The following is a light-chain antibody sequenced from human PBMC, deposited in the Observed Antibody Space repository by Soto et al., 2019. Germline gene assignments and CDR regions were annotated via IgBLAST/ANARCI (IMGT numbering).Light chain of an antibody. CDR3: NSYSSSTTLYL. CDR2: DVS. V-gene: IGLV2-14*01. CDR1: STDVGGYNY. Sequence: QSVLTQPASVSGSPGQSITISCTGTSTDVGGYNYVSWYQQHPGKAPKLMISDVSNRPSGVSIRFSGSKSSNTASLTISWLQAEYEADYYCNSYSSSTTLYLFVTGTKVPVL. J-gene: IGLJ1*01.